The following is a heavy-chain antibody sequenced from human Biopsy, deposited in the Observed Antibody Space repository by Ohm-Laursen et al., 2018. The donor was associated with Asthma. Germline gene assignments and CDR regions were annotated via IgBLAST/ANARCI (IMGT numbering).Heavy chain of an antibody. J-gene: IGHJ4*02. V-gene: IGHV3-30*18. CDR1: GFSFREFV. Sequence: SLRLSCTASGFSFREFVMHWVRPAPGKGLDWVAVISFDGSNKNYTDSVKGRFTISRDNSRNTLHLQMNSLRAEDTAVYYCAKDVFPGWELRRGPDYWGQGTLVTVPS. CDR3: AKDVFPGWELRRGPDY. CDR2: ISFDGSNK. D-gene: IGHD1-26*01.